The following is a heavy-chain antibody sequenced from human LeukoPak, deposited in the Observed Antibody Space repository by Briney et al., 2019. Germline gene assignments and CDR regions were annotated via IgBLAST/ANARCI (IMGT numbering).Heavy chain of an antibody. J-gene: IGHJ4*02. Sequence: GGSLRLSCPVSGFTFSDYAMTWVRQAPGKGLEWVSSIFAGGGAALYADTVRGRFTIFRDDSKSTLFLLMHSLRAEDTAIYYCAKNYYDRRGPYSWVFDYWGQGTLVTVSS. V-gene: IGHV3-23*01. CDR1: GFTFSDYA. CDR2: IFAGGGAA. CDR3: AKNYYDRRGPYSWVFDY. D-gene: IGHD3-22*01.